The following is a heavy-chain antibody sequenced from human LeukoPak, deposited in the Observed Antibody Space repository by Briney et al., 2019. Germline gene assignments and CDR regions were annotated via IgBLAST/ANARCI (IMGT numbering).Heavy chain of an antibody. CDR2: IYYSGST. V-gene: IGHV4-59*02. Sequence: SETLSLTCNVYGGSVTSYYWSWIRQPPGKGLEWIGYIYYSGSTNYNPSLKSRVTISVDTSTNQFSLKLSSVTAADTAVYYCARDNWNYGSSMDVWGQGTTVTVSS. D-gene: IGHD1-7*01. J-gene: IGHJ6*02. CDR1: GGSVTSYY. CDR3: ARDNWNYGSSMDV.